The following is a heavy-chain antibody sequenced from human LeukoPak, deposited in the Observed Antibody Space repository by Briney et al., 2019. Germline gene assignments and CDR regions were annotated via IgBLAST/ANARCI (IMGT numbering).Heavy chain of an antibody. CDR3: ARPGSGYSLDY. CDR2: ISDSTSYT. J-gene: IGHJ4*02. Sequence: GGSLRLSCAASGFTFRDYYMTWIRQAPGKGLEWVSYISDSTSYTNYADSVKGRFTTSRDNAKNSLYLQMNSLRAEDTAVYYCARPGSGYSLDYWGQGSLVTVSS. D-gene: IGHD3-3*01. V-gene: IGHV3-11*06. CDR1: GFTFRDYY.